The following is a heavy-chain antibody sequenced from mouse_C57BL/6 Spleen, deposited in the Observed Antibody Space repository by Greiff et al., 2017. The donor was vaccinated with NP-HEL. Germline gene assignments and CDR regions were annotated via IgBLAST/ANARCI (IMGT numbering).Heavy chain of an antibody. V-gene: IGHV1-26*01. CDR2: INPNNGGT. CDR1: GYTFTDYY. Sequence: EVQLQQSGPELVKPGASVKISCKASGYTFTDYYMNWVKQSHGKSLEWIGDINPNNGGTSYNQKFKGKATLTVDKSSSTAYMELRSLTSEDSAVYYCARSLYYDAMDYWGQGTSVTVSS. D-gene: IGHD2-1*01. CDR3: ARSLYYDAMDY. J-gene: IGHJ4*01.